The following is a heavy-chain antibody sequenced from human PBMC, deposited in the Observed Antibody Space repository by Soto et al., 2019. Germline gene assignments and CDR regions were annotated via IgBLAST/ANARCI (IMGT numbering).Heavy chain of an antibody. CDR2: IYYSGST. V-gene: IGHV4-31*03. D-gene: IGHD2-15*01. J-gene: IGHJ4*02. CDR3: ASIRIYPSFYFDY. Sequence: SETLSLTCTVSCGSISSGGYYWSWIRQHPGKGLEWIGYIYYSGSTYYNPSLKSRVTISVDTSKNQFSLKLSSVTAADTAVYYCASIRIYPSFYFDYWGQGTLVTVSS. CDR1: CGSISSGGYY.